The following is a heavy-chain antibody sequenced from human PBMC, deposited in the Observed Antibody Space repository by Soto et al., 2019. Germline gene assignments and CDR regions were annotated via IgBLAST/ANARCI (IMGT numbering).Heavy chain of an antibody. D-gene: IGHD1-1*01. V-gene: IGHV3-53*04. CDR3: ARGPEYAPLEVYFDY. CDR2: IYSGGST. J-gene: IGHJ4*02. Sequence: GGSLRLSCAASGFTVSSNYMSWVRQAPGKGLEWVSVIYSGGSTYYADSVKGRFTIPRHNSKNTLYLQMNSLRAEDTAVYYCARGPEYAPLEVYFDYWGQGTLVTVSS. CDR1: GFTVSSNY.